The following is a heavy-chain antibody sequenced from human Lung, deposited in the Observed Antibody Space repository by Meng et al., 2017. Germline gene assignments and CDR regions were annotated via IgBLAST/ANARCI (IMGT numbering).Heavy chain of an antibody. V-gene: IGHV3-15*01. J-gene: IGHJ4*02. CDR1: GFSVTDAW. CDR2: IKSNSDGGTT. CDR3: ATGAAAADH. D-gene: IGHD6-13*01. Sequence: EVQPVESGGGLGMLGGSLRLSCVASGFSVTDAWMSWVRQAPGKGLEWVGRIKSNSDGGTTDYAAPVKGRFTISRDDSKNTLYLQMNSLITEDTAVYFCATGAAAADHWGQGTLVTVSS.